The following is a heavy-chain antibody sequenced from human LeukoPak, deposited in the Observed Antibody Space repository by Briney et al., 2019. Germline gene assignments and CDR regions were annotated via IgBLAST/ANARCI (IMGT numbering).Heavy chain of an antibody. Sequence: PGGSLRLSCAASGFTFSSYALSWVRQFPGKGLEWVSAISGGGGSTYYADSVKGRFTISRDNSKNTLHLQMNSLRAEDTAVNYCAKGPLIEVAGTTWDYWGQGTLVTVSS. CDR3: AKGPLIEVAGTTWDY. CDR2: ISGGGGST. CDR1: GFTFSSYA. D-gene: IGHD6-19*01. J-gene: IGHJ4*02. V-gene: IGHV3-23*01.